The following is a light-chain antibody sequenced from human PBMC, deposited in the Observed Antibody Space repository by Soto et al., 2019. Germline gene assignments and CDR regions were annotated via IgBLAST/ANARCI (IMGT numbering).Light chain of an antibody. CDR3: QQYGSSPPIT. CDR2: GAS. V-gene: IGKV3-20*01. Sequence: IVLTQSPNTLSVSPGDRATLSCRASPGITSAFLAWYQQKPGQAPRLLIYGASTRATGIPDRFTGSGSGTDFTLTISRLEPEDFAVYYCQQYGSSPPITFGGGTKVEIK. CDR1: PGITSAF. J-gene: IGKJ4*01.